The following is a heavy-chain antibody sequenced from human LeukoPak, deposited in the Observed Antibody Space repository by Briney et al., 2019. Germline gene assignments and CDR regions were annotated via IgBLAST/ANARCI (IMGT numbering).Heavy chain of an antibody. Sequence: SSETLSLTCTVSGGSVSSGSYYWSWIRQPPGKGLEWIGYIYYSGSTNYNPSLKSRVTISVDTSKNQFSLKLSSVTAVDTAVYYCAAVWAMAFDIWGQGTMVTVSS. CDR3: AAVWAMAFDI. D-gene: IGHD2-2*01. J-gene: IGHJ3*02. CDR2: IYYSGST. V-gene: IGHV4-61*01. CDR1: GGSVSSGSYY.